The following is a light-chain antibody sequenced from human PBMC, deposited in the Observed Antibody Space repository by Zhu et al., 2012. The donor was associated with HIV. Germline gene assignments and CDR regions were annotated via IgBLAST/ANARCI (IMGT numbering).Light chain of an antibody. J-gene: IGKJ4*01. V-gene: IGKV3-11*01. Sequence: IVLTQSPATLSLSPGERATVSCRASGSVRSFLAWYQQKPGQAPRLLIYDTSKRATGIPARFSGSGSGTDFTLTISSLEPEDFALYYCQQRSSWPLTFSGGTKVEIK. CDR2: DTS. CDR1: GSVRSF. CDR3: QQRSSWPLT.